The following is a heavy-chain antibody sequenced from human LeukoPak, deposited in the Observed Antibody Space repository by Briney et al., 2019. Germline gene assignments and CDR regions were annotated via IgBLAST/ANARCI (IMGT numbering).Heavy chain of an antibody. CDR1: GFTFSSYA. D-gene: IGHD3-22*01. V-gene: IGHV3-23*01. J-gene: IGHJ3*02. Sequence: GGSLRLSCAASGFTFSSYAMSWVRQAPGKGLEWVSAISGSGGSTYYADSVKGRFTISRDNSKNTLYLQMNSLRVEDTAIYYCPIHYYYDSSVGMRAFDIWGQGTMVTVSS. CDR3: PIHYYYDSSVGMRAFDI. CDR2: ISGSGGST.